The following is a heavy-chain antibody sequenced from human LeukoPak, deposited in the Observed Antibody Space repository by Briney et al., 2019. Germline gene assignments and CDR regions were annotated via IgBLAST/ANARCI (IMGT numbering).Heavy chain of an antibody. Sequence: GGSLRLSCAASGFTFSNAWMNWVRQAPGKGLEWVGRFKSKSDGGTTDYAAPVKGRFTISRDDSKNTLYLQMNSLKTEDTAVYYCTTDWNYYHSSAYFHWGQGTLVTVSS. D-gene: IGHD3-22*01. CDR2: FKSKSDGGTT. CDR3: TTDWNYYHSSAYFH. J-gene: IGHJ4*02. CDR1: GFTFSNAW. V-gene: IGHV3-15*01.